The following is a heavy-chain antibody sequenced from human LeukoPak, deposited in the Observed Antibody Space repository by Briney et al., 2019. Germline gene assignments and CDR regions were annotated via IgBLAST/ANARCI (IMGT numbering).Heavy chain of an antibody. CDR1: GYTFTGYY. Sequence: GASVKVSCKASGYTFTGYYMHWVRQAPGQGLEWMGWINPNSGGTNYAQKFQGRVTMTRDTSISTAYMELSRLRSDDTAVYYCARLAYDFWSGYISGIDYWGQGTLVTVSS. CDR3: ARLAYDFWSGYISGIDY. J-gene: IGHJ4*02. CDR2: INPNSGGT. V-gene: IGHV1-2*02. D-gene: IGHD3-3*01.